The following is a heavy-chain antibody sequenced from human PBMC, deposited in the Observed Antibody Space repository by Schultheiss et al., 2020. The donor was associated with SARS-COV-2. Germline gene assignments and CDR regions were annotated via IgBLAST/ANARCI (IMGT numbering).Heavy chain of an antibody. V-gene: IGHV1-2*02. CDR1: GYTFTGYY. CDR2: ISAYNGNT. D-gene: IGHD3-22*01. Sequence: ASVKVSCKASGYTFTGYYMHWVRQAPGQGLEWMGWISAYNGNTNYAQKFQGRVTMTRDTSISTAYMELSRLRSDDTAVYYCARRPSYDSSYDYWGQGTLVTVSS. J-gene: IGHJ4*02. CDR3: ARRPSYDSSYDY.